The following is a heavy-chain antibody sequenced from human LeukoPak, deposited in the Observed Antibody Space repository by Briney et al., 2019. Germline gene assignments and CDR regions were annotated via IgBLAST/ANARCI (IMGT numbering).Heavy chain of an antibody. CDR3: AKVDRPYYYDSSAEYYYGMDV. V-gene: IGHV3-23*01. J-gene: IGHJ6*02. CDR2: ISGSGGST. D-gene: IGHD3-22*01. CDR1: GFTFSSYA. Sequence: PGGSLRLSCAASGFTFSSYAMSWVRQAPGKGLEWVSAISGSGGSTYYADSVKGRFTISRDNSKNTLYLQMNSLRAEDTAVYYCAKVDRPYYYDSSAEYYYGMDVWGQGTTVTVSS.